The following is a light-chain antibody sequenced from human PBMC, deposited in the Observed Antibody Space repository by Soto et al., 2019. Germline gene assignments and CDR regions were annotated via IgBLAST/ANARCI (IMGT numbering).Light chain of an antibody. CDR3: QRSSNWLT. V-gene: IGKV3-11*01. J-gene: IGKJ4*01. CDR2: DPS. Sequence: EIVLTQYQATLPLSPREKATLSCRASQSVSSYLAWYQQKPGQAPRLLIYDPSNRATGIPARFSGSGSGTDFTLTVSSLEPEDCAVYYWQRSSNWLTFGGGTKVEIK. CDR1: QSVSSY.